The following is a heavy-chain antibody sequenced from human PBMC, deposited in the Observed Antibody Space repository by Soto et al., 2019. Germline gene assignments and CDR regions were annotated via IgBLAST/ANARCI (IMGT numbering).Heavy chain of an antibody. CDR1: GYTLTSYD. J-gene: IGHJ6*02. CDR3: AREFGGYDSHYYGMDV. V-gene: IGHV1-8*01. Sequence: ASVKVSCKASGYTLTSYDINWVRQATGQGLEWMGWMNPNSGNTGYAQKFQGRVTMTRNTSISTAYMELSSLSSEDTAVYYCAREFGGYDSHYYGMDVWVQGTTVTAS. CDR2: MNPNSGNT. D-gene: IGHD5-12*01.